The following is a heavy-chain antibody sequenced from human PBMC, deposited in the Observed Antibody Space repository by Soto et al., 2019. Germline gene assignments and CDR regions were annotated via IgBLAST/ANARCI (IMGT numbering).Heavy chain of an antibody. J-gene: IGHJ5*02. CDR2: ISAYNGNT. V-gene: IGHV1-18*01. Sequence: EASVKVSCTASGYTFTSYGISWVRQAPGQGLEWMGWISAYNGNTNYAQKLQGRVTMTTDTSTSTAYMELRSLRSDDTAVYYCARFGYSYGRNWFDPWGQGTLVTVSS. CDR1: GYTFTSYG. CDR3: ARFGYSYGRNWFDP. D-gene: IGHD5-18*01.